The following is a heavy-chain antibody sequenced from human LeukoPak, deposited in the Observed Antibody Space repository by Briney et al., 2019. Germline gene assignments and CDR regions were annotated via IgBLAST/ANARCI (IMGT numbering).Heavy chain of an antibody. CDR3: AKVQHIVVVTPRFDP. J-gene: IGHJ5*02. D-gene: IGHD2-21*02. Sequence: QPGGSLRLSCAASGFTFSSYAMSWVRQAPGKGLELVSAISGSGGSTYYADSVKGRFTISRDNSKNTLYLQMNSLRAEDTAVYYCAKVQHIVVVTPRFDPWGQGTLVTVSS. CDR1: GFTFSSYA. V-gene: IGHV3-23*01. CDR2: ISGSGGST.